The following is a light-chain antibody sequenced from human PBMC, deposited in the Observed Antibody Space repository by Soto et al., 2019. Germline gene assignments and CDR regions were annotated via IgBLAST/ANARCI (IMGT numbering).Light chain of an antibody. J-gene: IGLJ2*01. V-gene: IGLV2-23*02. CDR2: ELT. Sequence: QSALTQPASVSGSPGQSITISCTGTSSDVGSYNLVSWYQQHPGKAPKLMIYELTKRPSGISTRFSGSKSGNTASLTISGLQAEDEADYYCCSYAGSTAFVVFGGGTQLTVL. CDR3: CSYAGSTAFVV. CDR1: SSDVGSYNL.